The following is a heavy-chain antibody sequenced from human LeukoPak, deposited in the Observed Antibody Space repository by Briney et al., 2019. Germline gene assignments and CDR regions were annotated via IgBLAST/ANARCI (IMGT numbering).Heavy chain of an antibody. V-gene: IGHV3-74*01. CDR1: GFTFSSYW. J-gene: IGHJ4*02. CDR3: ARGSGYDYGDY. CDR2: INSDGSST. D-gene: IGHD5-12*01. Sequence: GRSLRLSCAASGFTFSSYWMHWVRQAPGKGLVWVSRINSDGSSTSYADSVKGRFTISRDNAKNTLYLQMNSLRAEDTAVYYCARGSGYDYGDYWGQGTLVTVSS.